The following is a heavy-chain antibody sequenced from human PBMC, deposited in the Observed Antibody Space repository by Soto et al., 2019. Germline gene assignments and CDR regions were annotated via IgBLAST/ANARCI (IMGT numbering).Heavy chain of an antibody. CDR1: GYSFTSYW. D-gene: IGHD3-9*01. CDR3: ARTYYDILTGYYKGEYYFDY. V-gene: IGHV5-51*01. J-gene: IGHJ4*02. CDR2: IYPGDSDT. Sequence: GESLKISCKGSGYSFTSYWIGWVRQMPGKGLEWMGIIYPGDSDTRYSPSFQGQVTISADKSISTAYLQWSSLKASDTAMYYCARTYYDILTGYYKGEYYFDYWGQGTLVTVSS.